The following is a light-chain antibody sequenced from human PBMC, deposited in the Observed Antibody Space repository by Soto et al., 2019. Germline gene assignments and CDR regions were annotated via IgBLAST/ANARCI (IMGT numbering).Light chain of an antibody. V-gene: IGLV3-1*01. CDR3: QAWDSSTVV. J-gene: IGLJ3*02. CDR2: QDT. CDR1: KLGDKY. Sequence: SYELTQPPSVSVSPGQTASITCSGDKLGDKYVCWFQQKPGQSPVLVIYQDTKRPSGIPERFSGSNSGNTATLTISGTQAMDEADYYCQAWDSSTVVFGGGTKLTVL.